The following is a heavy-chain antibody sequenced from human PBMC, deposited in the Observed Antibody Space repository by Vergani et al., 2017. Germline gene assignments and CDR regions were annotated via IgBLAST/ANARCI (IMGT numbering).Heavy chain of an antibody. V-gene: IGHV3-13*01. D-gene: IGHD3-9*01. J-gene: IGHJ6*03. CDR1: GFTFSSYG. CDR3: ARGDYDILTGYYYYYMDV. CDR2: IGTAGDT. Sequence: VQLVESGGGVVQPGRSLRLSCAASGFTFSSYGMHWVRQAPGKGLEWVSAIGTAGDTYYPGSVKGRFTISRENAKNSLYLQMNSLRAGDTAVYYCARGDYDILTGYYYYYMDVWGKGTTVTVSS.